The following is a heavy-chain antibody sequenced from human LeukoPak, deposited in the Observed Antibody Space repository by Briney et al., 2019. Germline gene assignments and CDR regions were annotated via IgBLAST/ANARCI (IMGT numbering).Heavy chain of an antibody. V-gene: IGHV4-59*01. Sequence: SETLSLTCTVSGGSISSYYWSWIRQPPGKGLEWIGYIYYSGSTNYNPSLKSRVTISVDTSENQFSLKLSSVTAADTAVYYCARDGRRGFGTRAFDIWGQGTMVTVSS. CDR2: IYYSGST. D-gene: IGHD3-10*01. J-gene: IGHJ3*02. CDR3: ARDGRRGFGTRAFDI. CDR1: GGSISSYY.